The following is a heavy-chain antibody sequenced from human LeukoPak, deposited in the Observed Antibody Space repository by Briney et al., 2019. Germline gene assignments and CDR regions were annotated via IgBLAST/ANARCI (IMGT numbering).Heavy chain of an antibody. CDR3: ARGRMYYYDSSGYYYVEAFDI. CDR2: INQSGST. Sequence: SETLSLTCAVYGGSFSGYYWSWIRQPPGKGLEWIGEINQSGSTNYNPSLKSRATISLDTSKNQFSLKLSSVTAADTAVYYCARGRMYYYDSSGYYYVEAFDIWGQGTMVTVSS. D-gene: IGHD3-22*01. V-gene: IGHV4-34*01. J-gene: IGHJ3*02. CDR1: GGSFSGYY.